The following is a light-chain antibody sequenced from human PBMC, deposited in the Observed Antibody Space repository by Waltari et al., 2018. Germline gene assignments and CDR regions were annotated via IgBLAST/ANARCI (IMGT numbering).Light chain of an antibody. V-gene: IGLV2-18*02. Sequence: QSALTPPPSVSGSPGQSVTISCTATSSAVGCYNRFSWYQQPPGKAPKRMIYEVSNSPSGVPDRFSWSKAGNTASLPITGLQPEYDADYYCRSYTSSSTVVFGGGTKLTVL. CDR2: EVS. J-gene: IGLJ2*01. CDR3: RSYTSSSTVV. CDR1: SSAVGCYNR.